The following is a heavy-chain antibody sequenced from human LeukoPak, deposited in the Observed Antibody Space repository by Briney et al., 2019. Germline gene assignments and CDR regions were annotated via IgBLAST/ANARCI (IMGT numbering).Heavy chain of an antibody. CDR1: GGTFSSYA. CDR2: IIPIFGTA. Sequence: SVKVSCKASGGTFSSYAISWVRQAPGQGLEWMGGIIPIFGTANYAQKFQGRVTITADESTSTAYMELSSLRSEDTAVHYCARDLGGYSGYDDYWGQGTLVTVSS. J-gene: IGHJ4*02. V-gene: IGHV1-69*13. D-gene: IGHD5-12*01. CDR3: ARDLGGYSGYDDY.